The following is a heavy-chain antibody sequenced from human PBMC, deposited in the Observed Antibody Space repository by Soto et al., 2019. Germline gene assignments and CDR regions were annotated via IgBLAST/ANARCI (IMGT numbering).Heavy chain of an antibody. CDR2: ISYTGST. D-gene: IGHD3-22*01. J-gene: IGHJ5*02. CDR1: GGSISSGGYY. V-gene: IGHV4-31*03. Sequence: SETLSLTCNVSGGSISSGGYYWSWIHHYPGKGLEWIGYISYTGSTSYNPSLKNRIAISGVTSMNHFYLQLSSVTAADTAVYYCASGPDYYDSSGYFDHWGKGTLVTVSS. CDR3: ASGPDYYDSSGYFDH.